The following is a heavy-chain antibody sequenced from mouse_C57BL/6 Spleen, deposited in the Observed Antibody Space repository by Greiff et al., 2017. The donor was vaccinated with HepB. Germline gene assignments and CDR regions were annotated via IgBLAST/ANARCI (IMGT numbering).Heavy chain of an antibody. CDR2: ISYDGSN. Sequence: EVQLQESGPGLVKPSQSLSLTCSVTGYSITSGYYWNWIRQFPGNKLEWMGYISYDGSNNYNPSLKNRISITRDTSKNQFFLKLNSVTTEDTATYYCASDYYGRAWFAYWGQGTLVTVSA. V-gene: IGHV3-6*01. J-gene: IGHJ3*01. CDR3: ASDYYGRAWFAY. D-gene: IGHD1-1*01. CDR1: GYSITSGYY.